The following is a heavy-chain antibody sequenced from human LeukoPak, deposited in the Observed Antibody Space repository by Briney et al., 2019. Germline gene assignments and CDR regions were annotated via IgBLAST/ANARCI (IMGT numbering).Heavy chain of an antibody. V-gene: IGHV3-21*04. CDR1: GFTFSSYS. CDR2: ISSSSSYI. D-gene: IGHD2-2*03. Sequence: GGSLRLSCAASGFTFSSYSVNWVRQAPGKGLEWVSSISSSSSYIYYADSVKGRFTISRDNAKNSLYLQMNSLRAEDTAVYYCANVPWIDYYYGMDVWGQGTTVTVAS. J-gene: IGHJ6*02. CDR3: ANVPWIDYYYGMDV.